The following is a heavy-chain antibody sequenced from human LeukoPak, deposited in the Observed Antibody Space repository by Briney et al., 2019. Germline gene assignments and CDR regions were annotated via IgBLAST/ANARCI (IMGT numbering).Heavy chain of an antibody. V-gene: IGHV1-3*01. CDR1: GYTFTSYA. CDR2: INAGNGNT. D-gene: IGHD4-17*01. Sequence: ASVKVSCKASGYTFTSYAMHWVRQAPGQRLEWMGWINAGNGNTKYLQKFQGRVTITRDTSASTAYMELSSLRSEDTAVYYCARDHGDYSPLFDYWGQGTLVTVSS. CDR3: ARDHGDYSPLFDY. J-gene: IGHJ4*02.